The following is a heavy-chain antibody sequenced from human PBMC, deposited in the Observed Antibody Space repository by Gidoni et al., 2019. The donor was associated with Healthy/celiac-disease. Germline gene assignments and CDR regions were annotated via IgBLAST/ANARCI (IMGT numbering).Heavy chain of an antibody. CDR1: GFTFSSYC. CDR2: ISYDGSNK. D-gene: IGHD3-10*01. Sequence: QVQLVESGGGVVQPGRSLRLSCAASGFTFSSYCMHWVRQAPGKGLEWVAVISYDGSNKYYADSVKGRFTISRDNSKNTLYLQMNSLRAEDTAVYYCAKGGVRGVIIYYYYGMDVWGQGTTVTVSS. V-gene: IGHV3-30*18. CDR3: AKGGVRGVIIYYYYGMDV. J-gene: IGHJ6*02.